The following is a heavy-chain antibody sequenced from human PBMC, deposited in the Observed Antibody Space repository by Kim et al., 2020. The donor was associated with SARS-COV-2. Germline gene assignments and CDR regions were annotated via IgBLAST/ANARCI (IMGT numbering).Heavy chain of an antibody. CDR2: ISYDRSNK. J-gene: IGHJ4*02. D-gene: IGHD3-10*01. CDR3: ASDGHGGWFGEDY. V-gene: IGHV3-33*01. CDR1: GFTFSSYS. Sequence: GGSLRLSCAASGFTFSSYSMNWVRQAPGKGLEWVAVISYDRSNKYYADSVKGRFTISRDNSKNTLYLQMNSLRAEDTAVYYCASDGHGGWFGEDYWGQGTLVTVSS.